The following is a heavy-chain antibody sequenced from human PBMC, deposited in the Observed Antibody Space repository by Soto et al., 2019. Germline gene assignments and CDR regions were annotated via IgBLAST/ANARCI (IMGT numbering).Heavy chain of an antibody. V-gene: IGHV4-38-2*02. D-gene: IGHD3-10*01. Sequence: SETLFLTCSVSGYSISSGYYCGWVRQSPGKGLEWLGSVYHNGIMFHNPSFQSRVTISVDTCKNQFSLNLRSVTAADTAVYYCAALWFGELAFNYWGHGILVTVSS. J-gene: IGHJ4*01. CDR1: GYSISSGYY. CDR3: AALWFGELAFNY. CDR2: VYHNGIM.